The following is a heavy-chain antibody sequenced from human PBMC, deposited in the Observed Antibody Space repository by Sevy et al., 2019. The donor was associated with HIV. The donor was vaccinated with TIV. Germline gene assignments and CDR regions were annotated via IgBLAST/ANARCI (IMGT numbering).Heavy chain of an antibody. J-gene: IGHJ4*02. CDR1: DDSINSYY. CDR2: IYNNIGST. V-gene: IGHV4-59*08. CDR3: ARGAVLIGTAATPVLDF. D-gene: IGHD6-13*01. Sequence: SETLSLTCSVSDDSINSYYWSWIRQPPGKGLEWIGYIYNNIGSTSYNPSLTSRVTISVDTSKNQFSLKLTSVTAADTAVYYCARGAVLIGTAATPVLDFWGLGSLVTVSS.